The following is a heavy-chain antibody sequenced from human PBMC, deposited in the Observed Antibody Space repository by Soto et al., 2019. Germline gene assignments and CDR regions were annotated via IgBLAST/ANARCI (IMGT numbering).Heavy chain of an antibody. CDR3: ARDSRIAVAGSLFDY. CDR2: IIPIFGTA. J-gene: IGHJ4*02. Sequence: ASVKVSCKASGGTFSSYAISWVRQAPGQGLEWMGGIIPIFGTANYAQKFQGRVTITADESTSTAYMELSSLRSEDTAVYYCARDSRIAVAGSLFDYWGQGTLVTV. D-gene: IGHD6-19*01. CDR1: GGTFSSYA. V-gene: IGHV1-69*13.